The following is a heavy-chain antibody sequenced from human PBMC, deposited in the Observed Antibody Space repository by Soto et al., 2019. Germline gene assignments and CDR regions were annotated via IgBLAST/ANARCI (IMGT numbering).Heavy chain of an antibody. V-gene: IGHV3-74*01. CDR2: INGDGTTT. J-gene: IGHJ1*01. CDR1: GFTFTYHW. CDR3: VRSPISNSEGGEH. D-gene: IGHD2-8*01. Sequence: EVQVVESGGGLVQPGGSLRLSCAASGFTFTYHWMHWVRQGPGKGLVWVSRINGDGTTTNYADSVKGRFTISRDNAKSSGYLPVNSLRVEESAVYFCVRSPISNSEGGEHWGQGALVTVSS.